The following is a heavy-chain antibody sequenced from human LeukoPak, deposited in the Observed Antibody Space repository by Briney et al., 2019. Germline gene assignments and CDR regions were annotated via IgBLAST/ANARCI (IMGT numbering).Heavy chain of an antibody. Sequence: GASVKVSCKASGGTFSSYAISWVRQAPGQGLEWMGGIIPIFGTANYAQKFQGRVTITADESTSTAYMELSSLRSEDTAVYHCARGDYGDYVRFQPFDYWGQGTLVTVSS. CDR2: IIPIFGTA. D-gene: IGHD4-17*01. V-gene: IGHV1-69*01. CDR1: GGTFSSYA. CDR3: ARGDYGDYVRFQPFDY. J-gene: IGHJ4*02.